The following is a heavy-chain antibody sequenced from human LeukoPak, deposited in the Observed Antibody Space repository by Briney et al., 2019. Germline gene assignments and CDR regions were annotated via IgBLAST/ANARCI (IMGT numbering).Heavy chain of an antibody. Sequence: GGSLRLSCAVSGITLSNYAMSWVRQAPGKGLEWVAGISDSGGSTNYADSVKGRFTISRDNPKNTLYLQMNSLRAEDTAVYFCAKRGVVIRVFLVGLHKEAYYFDSWGQGALVTVSS. CDR1: GITLSNYA. J-gene: IGHJ4*02. CDR3: AKRGVVIRVFLVGLHKEAYYFDS. D-gene: IGHD3-10*01. V-gene: IGHV3-23*01. CDR2: ISDSGGST.